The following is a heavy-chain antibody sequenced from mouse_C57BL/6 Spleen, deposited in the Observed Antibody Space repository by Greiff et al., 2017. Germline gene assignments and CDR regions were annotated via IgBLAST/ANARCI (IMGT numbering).Heavy chain of an antibody. CDR1: GYTFTSYW. CDR2: IHPNSGST. Sequence: QVQLKQSGAELVKPGASVKLSCKASGYTFTSYWMHWVKQRPGQGLEWIGMIHPNSGSTNYNEKFKSKATLTVDKSSSTAYMQLSSLTSEDSAVYYCARAPKYYGSGLDYWGQGTTLTVSS. D-gene: IGHD1-1*01. J-gene: IGHJ2*01. CDR3: ARAPKYYGSGLDY. V-gene: IGHV1-64*01.